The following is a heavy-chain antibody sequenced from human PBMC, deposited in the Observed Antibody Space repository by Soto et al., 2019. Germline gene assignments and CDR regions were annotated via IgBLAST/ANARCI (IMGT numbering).Heavy chain of an antibody. CDR2: IYYSGST. V-gene: IGHV4-59*01. D-gene: IGHD3-3*01. CDR1: GGSISSYY. CDR3: ARLRFLEWFFDF. Sequence: SETLSLTCTVSGGSISSYYWSWIRQPPGKGLEWIGYIYYSGSTNYNPSLKSRVTISVDTSKNQFSLKLSSVTAADTAVYYCARLRFLEWFFDFGGQGTLVTVFS. J-gene: IGHJ4*02.